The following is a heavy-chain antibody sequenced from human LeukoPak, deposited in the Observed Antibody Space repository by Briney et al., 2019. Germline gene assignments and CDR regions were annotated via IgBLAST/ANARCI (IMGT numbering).Heavy chain of an antibody. CDR1: GFTLSSNT. Sequence: GGSLRLSCATSGFTLSSNTMNWVRQAPGKGLEWVANIGEDGSEKYYVDSVKGRFTISRDNAKNSLYLQVNSLRAEDTAVYYCAKDVRDHSSGSGYWGQGTLVTVSS. D-gene: IGHD6-19*01. CDR3: AKDVRDHSSGSGY. CDR2: IGEDGSEK. J-gene: IGHJ4*02. V-gene: IGHV3-7*01.